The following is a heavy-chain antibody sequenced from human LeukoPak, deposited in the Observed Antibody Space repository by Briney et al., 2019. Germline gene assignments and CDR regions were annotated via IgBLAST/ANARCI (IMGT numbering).Heavy chain of an antibody. D-gene: IGHD3-10*01. CDR1: GFTFSSYG. V-gene: IGHV3-48*03. CDR2: ISSSGSTI. J-gene: IGHJ4*02. CDR3: ARVRVYGSGSYYG. Sequence: GGSLRLSCAASGFTFSSYGMNWVRQAPGKGLEWVSYISSSGSTIYYADSVKGRFTISRDNAKNSLYLQMNSLRAEDTAVYYCARVRVYGSGSYYGWGQGTLVTVSS.